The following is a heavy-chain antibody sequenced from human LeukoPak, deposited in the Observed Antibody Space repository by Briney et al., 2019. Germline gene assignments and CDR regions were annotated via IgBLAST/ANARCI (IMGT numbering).Heavy chain of an antibody. CDR2: INHSGST. V-gene: IGHV4-34*01. Sequence: NPSETLSLTCAVYGGSFSGYYWSWIRQPPGKGLEWIGEINHSGSTNYNPSLESRVTISVDTSKNQFSLKLSSVTAADTAVYYCARRGVWQQLVKGFDYWGQGTLVTVSS. CDR1: GGSFSGYY. D-gene: IGHD6-13*01. J-gene: IGHJ4*02. CDR3: ARRGVWQQLVKGFDY.